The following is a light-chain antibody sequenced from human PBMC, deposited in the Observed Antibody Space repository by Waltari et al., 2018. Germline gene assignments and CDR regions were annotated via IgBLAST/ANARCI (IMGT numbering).Light chain of an antibody. Sequence: QLVVTQSPSASASLGASAKLTCTLSSGHSNYAVAWPQQQPEKGPRYLMIVNSDGIHTKGAGIPDRFSGSSSGAERYLTISSLQSEDEADYYCQTWGTGIRVFGGGTKLTVL. CDR3: QTWGTGIRV. J-gene: IGLJ3*02. CDR2: VNSDGIH. V-gene: IGLV4-69*01. CDR1: SGHSNYA.